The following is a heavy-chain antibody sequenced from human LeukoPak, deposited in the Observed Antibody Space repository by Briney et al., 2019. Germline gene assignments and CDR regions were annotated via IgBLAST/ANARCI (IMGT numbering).Heavy chain of an antibody. J-gene: IGHJ6*02. CDR1: GFTFSSYG. CDR3: AKDLGDTMVRGVLYYYYGMDV. Sequence: PGGSLRLSCAASGFTFSSYGMHWVRQAPGKGLEWMAVISYDGSNKYYADSVKGRFTISRDNSKNTLYLQMNSLRAEDTAVYYCAKDLGDTMVRGVLYYYYGMDVWGQGTTVTVSS. D-gene: IGHD3-10*01. V-gene: IGHV3-30*18. CDR2: ISYDGSNK.